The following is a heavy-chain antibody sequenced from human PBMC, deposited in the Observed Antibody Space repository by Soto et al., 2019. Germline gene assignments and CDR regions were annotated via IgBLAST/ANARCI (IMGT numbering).Heavy chain of an antibody. CDR3: TSAQFEFGSYFGLDV. Sequence: QVHLVQSGAEVKQPGASVRVSCKASGYTFTNYDITWVRQATGPGLEWMGWMNPDSENTGSPQKFQGRVTMTVNTSINTAYMELTSLRSEDTAVYYCTSAQFEFGSYFGLDVWGQGTTVTVSS. V-gene: IGHV1-8*01. CDR2: MNPDSENT. CDR1: GYTFTNYD. D-gene: IGHD3-10*01. J-gene: IGHJ6*02.